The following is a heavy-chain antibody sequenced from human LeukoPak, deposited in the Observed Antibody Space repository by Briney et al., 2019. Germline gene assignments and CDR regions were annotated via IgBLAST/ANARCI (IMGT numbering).Heavy chain of an antibody. CDR3: ARELIPSTSLDY. CDR2: ISSGSTYI. Sequence: GGSLRLSCAASGFTFSNYKMNWVRQAPGKGLEWVSSISSGSTYIYYADSVKGRFTISRDNAKNSLYLQMNSLRAEDTAVYYCARELIPSTSLDYWGQGTLVTVSS. J-gene: IGHJ4*02. V-gene: IGHV3-21*01. CDR1: GFTFSNYK.